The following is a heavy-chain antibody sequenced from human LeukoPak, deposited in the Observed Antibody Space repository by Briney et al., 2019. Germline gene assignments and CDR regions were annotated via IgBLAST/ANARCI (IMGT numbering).Heavy chain of an antibody. CDR3: AKDYSSGWCLDY. CDR1: GFTFSSYG. V-gene: IGHV3-33*06. J-gene: IGHJ4*01. CDR2: IWYDGSNK. Sequence: GRSLRLSCAASGFTFSSYGKHWVRQAPGKGLEWVAVIWYDGSNKYYADSVKGRFTISRDNSKNTLYLQMNSLTVEDTAVYYCAKDYSSGWCLDYWGQGSLVTVSS. D-gene: IGHD6-19*01.